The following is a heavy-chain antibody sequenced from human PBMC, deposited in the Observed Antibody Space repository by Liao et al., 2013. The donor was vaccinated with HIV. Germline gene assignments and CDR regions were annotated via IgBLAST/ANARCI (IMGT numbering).Heavy chain of an antibody. CDR2: IYTSGST. J-gene: IGHJ3*02. CDR1: GGSISSGSYY. D-gene: IGHD6-19*01. Sequence: QVQLQESGPGLVKPSQTLSLTCTVSGGSISSGSYYWSWIRQPAGKGLEWIGRIYTSGSTNYNPSLKSRVTMSVDTSKNQFSLKLSSVTAADTAVYYCARDPPGAVAAADAFDIWGQGTMVTVSS. CDR3: ARDPPGAVAAADAFDI. V-gene: IGHV4-61*02.